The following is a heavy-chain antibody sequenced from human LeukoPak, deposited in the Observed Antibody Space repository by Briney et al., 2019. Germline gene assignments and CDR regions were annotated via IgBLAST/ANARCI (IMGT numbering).Heavy chain of an antibody. CDR3: ATSIRQQLVLGY. CDR1: GYTLTELS. V-gene: IGHV1-24*01. D-gene: IGHD6-13*01. Sequence: ASVKVSCKVSGYTLTELSMHWVRQAPGKRLEWMGGFDPEDGETIYAQKFQGRVTMAEDTSTDTAYMELSSLRSEDTAVYYCATSIRQQLVLGYWGQGTLVTVSS. J-gene: IGHJ4*02. CDR2: FDPEDGET.